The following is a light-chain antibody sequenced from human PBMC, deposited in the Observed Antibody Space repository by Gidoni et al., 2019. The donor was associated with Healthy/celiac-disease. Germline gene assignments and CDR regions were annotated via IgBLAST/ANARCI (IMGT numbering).Light chain of an antibody. J-gene: IGLJ2*01. CDR1: KLGDKY. CDR3: QAWDSSHVV. CDR2: QES. V-gene: IGLV3-1*01. Sequence: SYELTQPPSVSVSPGQTASITCYGDKLGDKYACWYKQKPGQSPVLVIYQESKRPSGIPERFSGSNSGNTATLTISGTQSMDEADYYCQAWDSSHVVFGGGTKLTVL.